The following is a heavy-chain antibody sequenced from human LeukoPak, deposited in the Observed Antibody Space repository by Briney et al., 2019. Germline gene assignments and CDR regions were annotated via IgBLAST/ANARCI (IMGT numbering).Heavy chain of an antibody. CDR1: GYTFTSYA. CDR3: ARVEGEWELLNY. D-gene: IGHD1-26*01. CDR2: INAGNGNT. J-gene: IGHJ4*02. V-gene: IGHV1-3*01. Sequence: ASVKVSCKASGYTFTSYATHWVRQAPGQRLEWMGWINAGNGNTKYSQKFQGRVTITRDTSASTAYMELSSLRSEDTAVYYCARVEGEWELLNYWGQGTLVTVSS.